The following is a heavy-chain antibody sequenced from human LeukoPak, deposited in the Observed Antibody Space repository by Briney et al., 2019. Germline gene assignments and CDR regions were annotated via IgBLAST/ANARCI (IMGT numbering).Heavy chain of an antibody. Sequence: SETLSLTCAVCGGSFCGYYWSWIRQPPGEGLEWIGEINHSGSTNYNPSLKSRVTISVDTSKTQFSLKLGSVTAADTAVYYCARLLSARGYYYYYMDVWGKGTTVTVSS. V-gene: IGHV4-34*01. CDR3: ARLLSARGYYYYYMDV. J-gene: IGHJ6*03. D-gene: IGHD3-16*02. CDR1: GGSFCGYY. CDR2: INHSGST.